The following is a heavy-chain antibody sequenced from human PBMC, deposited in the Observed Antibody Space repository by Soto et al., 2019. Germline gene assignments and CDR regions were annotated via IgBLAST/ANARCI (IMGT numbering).Heavy chain of an antibody. J-gene: IGHJ5*01. CDR2: IYKSATT. Sequence: SETLSLTCSVSGDSISSVDYFWAWIRQPPGQALEYIGYIYKSATTYYNPSFESRVAISLDTSKSQFSLNVTSVTAADTAVYFSARGRYCLPARCLPNWFDSWGQGTLVTVSS. V-gene: IGHV4-30-4*01. CDR1: GDSISSVDYF. D-gene: IGHD2-15*01. CDR3: ARGRYCLPARCLPNWFDS.